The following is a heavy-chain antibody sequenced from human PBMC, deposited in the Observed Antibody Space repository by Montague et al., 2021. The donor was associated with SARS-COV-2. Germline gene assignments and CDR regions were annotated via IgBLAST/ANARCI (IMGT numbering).Heavy chain of an antibody. V-gene: IGHV4-61*02. J-gene: IGHJ6*02. D-gene: IGHD3-16*01. CDR3: AKDGAFGVAGLNVPCHYYYGMDV. CDR1: GGSISSSSYY. Sequence: TLSLTCTVSGGSISSSSYYWSWIRQPPGKGLEWIGRIYSSGSTNYNPSLKSRVTISVDTSKNQFSLKLSSVTAADTAVYYCAKDGAFGVAGLNVPCHYYYGMDVWGQGTTVTVSS. CDR2: IYSSGST.